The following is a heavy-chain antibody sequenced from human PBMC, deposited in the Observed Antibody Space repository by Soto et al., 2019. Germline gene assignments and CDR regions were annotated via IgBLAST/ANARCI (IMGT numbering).Heavy chain of an antibody. CDR3: GRDLRCCGGDRVAF. CDR2: IWYDGNTK. J-gene: IGHJ4*02. CDR1: GFTFGHYA. Sequence: QVQLVESGGGVVHPGTSLRLSCEASGFTFGHYAMHWVRQAPGKGLEWVSLIWYDGNTKIYSDSVKGRFTVSRDNSNNMLYLQMDSLCADETAFYYCGRDLRCCGGDRVAFWGQGTLVTFSS. V-gene: IGHV3-33*01. D-gene: IGHD2-21*02.